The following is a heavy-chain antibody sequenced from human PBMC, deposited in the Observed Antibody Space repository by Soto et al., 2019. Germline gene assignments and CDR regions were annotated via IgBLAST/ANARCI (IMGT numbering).Heavy chain of an antibody. CDR3: ASHDYAHYGMDV. CDR1: GGSLSSGAYY. J-gene: IGHJ6*02. V-gene: IGHV4-30-4*08. CDR2: IYYSGST. D-gene: IGHD3-16*01. Sequence: PSETLSLTCTVSGGSLSSGAYYWSWIRQHPGKGLEWIGYIYYSGSTYYNPSLESRVTISVDTSKNQFSLKLSSVTAADTAVYYCASHDYAHYGMDVWGQGTTVTVSS.